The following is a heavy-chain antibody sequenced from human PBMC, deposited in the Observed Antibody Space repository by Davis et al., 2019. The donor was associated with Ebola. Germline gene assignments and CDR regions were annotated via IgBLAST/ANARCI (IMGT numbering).Heavy chain of an antibody. Sequence: PSETLSLTCAVYSESLSGHYWTWVRQPPGKGLEWIGEINHSGGTNYTPSLKSRVTISVDTSKNQFSLKLTSVTAADTAVYYCARVGCTTSCYLEAFDIWGQGTLVTVSS. CDR3: ARVGCTTSCYLEAFDI. D-gene: IGHD2-2*01. J-gene: IGHJ3*02. CDR1: SESLSGHY. V-gene: IGHV4-34*01. CDR2: INHSGGT.